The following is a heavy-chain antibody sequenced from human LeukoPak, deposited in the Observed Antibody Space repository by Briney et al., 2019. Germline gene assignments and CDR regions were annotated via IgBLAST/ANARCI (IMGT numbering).Heavy chain of an antibody. CDR2: ISAYSGNT. J-gene: IGHJ6*02. V-gene: IGHV1-18*01. CDR3: ARESKFDWLSQTYYHYGMDV. D-gene: IGHD3-9*01. CDR1: GYTFTSYG. Sequence: ASVKVSCKASGYTFTSYGISWVRQAPGQGLEWMGWISAYSGNTSYAQKLQGRVTMTTDTSTSTAYMELRSLRSDDTAVYYCARESKFDWLSQTYYHYGMDVWGQGTTVTVSS.